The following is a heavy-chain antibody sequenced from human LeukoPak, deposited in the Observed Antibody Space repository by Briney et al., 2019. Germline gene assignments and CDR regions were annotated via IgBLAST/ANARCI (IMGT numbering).Heavy chain of an antibody. CDR3: ARGGYYYLDV. CDR2: IFYNGNT. V-gene: IGHV4-59*01. J-gene: IGHJ6*03. Sequence: TSETLSLTCTVSDGSMNPYYWSWIRQSPRKGLEWIAYIFYNGNTKYNPSLWSRVTISIDTSRNQVFLNLNSVTAADTAVYYCARGGYYYLDVWGKGTTVTVSS. CDR1: DGSMNPYY.